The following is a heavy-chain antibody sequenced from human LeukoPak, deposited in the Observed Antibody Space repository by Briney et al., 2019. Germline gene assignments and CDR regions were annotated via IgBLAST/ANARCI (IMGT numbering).Heavy chain of an antibody. CDR2: IYYSGST. CDR1: GGSISSYY. D-gene: IGHD3-22*01. Sequence: SETLSLTCTVSGGSISSYYWSWIRQPPGKGLEWIGYIYYSGSTNYNPSLKSRVTISVDTSKNQSSLKLSSVTAADTAVYYCARGYYYDSSGYLNWGQGTLVTVSS. J-gene: IGHJ4*02. V-gene: IGHV4-59*01. CDR3: ARGYYYDSSGYLN.